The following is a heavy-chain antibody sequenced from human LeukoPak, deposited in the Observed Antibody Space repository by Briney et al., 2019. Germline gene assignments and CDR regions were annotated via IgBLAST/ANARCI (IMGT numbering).Heavy chain of an antibody. CDR2: ISGSGGTA. CDR3: AKKGYYDGSGYYMYYFDH. CDR1: GFTFSIYA. V-gene: IGHV3-23*01. Sequence: GGSLRLSCAASGFTFSIYAVSWVRQAPGKGLEWVSAISGSGGTAYYADSVKGRFTISRDNSKNTLYLQMNSLRVEDTAVYYCAKKGYYDGSGYYMYYFDHWGQGTLVTVSS. D-gene: IGHD3-22*01. J-gene: IGHJ4*02.